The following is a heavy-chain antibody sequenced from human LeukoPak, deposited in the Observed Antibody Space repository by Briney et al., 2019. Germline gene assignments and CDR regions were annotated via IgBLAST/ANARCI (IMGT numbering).Heavy chain of an antibody. CDR1: GGPISSSSYY. V-gene: IGHV4-39*01. J-gene: IGHJ3*02. CDR2: VFDSGST. CDR3: ARHTRPGHSGYENAFDI. Sequence: PSETLSLTCTGSGGPISSSSYYWGWIRQPPGKGLEWIGNVFDSGSTHYNPSLKSRVTISVDTSKNQFSLRLSSVTAADTAGYYCARHTRPGHSGYENAFDIWGQGTMVTVSS. D-gene: IGHD5-12*01.